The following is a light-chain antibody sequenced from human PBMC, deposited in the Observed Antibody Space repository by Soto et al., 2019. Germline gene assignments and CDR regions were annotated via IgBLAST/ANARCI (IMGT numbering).Light chain of an antibody. CDR2: GAS. CDR3: QQYGSSPPD. CDR1: QSVSSSY. V-gene: IGKV3-20*01. Sequence: EIVLTQYPGTLPLSPGERATLSRRASQSVSSSYLAWYQKKPGQAHRLLIYGASSRTTGIPDRFSGSGYGTDFTLTISRLEPEDVAVYYCQQYGSSPPDFGQGPRLQIK. J-gene: IGKJ5*01.